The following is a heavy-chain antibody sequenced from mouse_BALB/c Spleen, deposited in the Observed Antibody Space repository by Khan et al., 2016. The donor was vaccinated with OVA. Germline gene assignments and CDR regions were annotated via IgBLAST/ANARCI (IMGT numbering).Heavy chain of an antibody. D-gene: IGHD1-1*01. Sequence: EVELVESGGGLVQPGGSRKLSCAASGFTFISYGMHWIRQAPEKGLEWVAYISSDSSTIYYADTVKGRFTISRDNPKNTRFLQMTSLRSGDTAMYFCATSYFYGYYFDYWGQGTTLTVSS. J-gene: IGHJ2*01. V-gene: IGHV5-17*02. CDR3: ATSYFYGYYFDY. CDR2: ISSDSSTI. CDR1: GFTFISYG.